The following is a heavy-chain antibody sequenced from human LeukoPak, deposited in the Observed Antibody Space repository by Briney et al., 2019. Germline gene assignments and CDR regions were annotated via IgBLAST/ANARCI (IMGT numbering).Heavy chain of an antibody. D-gene: IGHD1-26*01. CDR1: GFTFDDYA. CDR2: ISWNSGSI. J-gene: IGHJ4*02. CDR3: AKGRVGATIPFDY. Sequence: GGSLRLSCAASGFTFDDYAMHWVRQAPGKGLEWVPGISWNSGSIGYADSVKGRFTISRDNAKNSLYLQMNSLRAEDTALYYCAKGRVGATIPFDYWGQGTLVTVSS. V-gene: IGHV3-9*01.